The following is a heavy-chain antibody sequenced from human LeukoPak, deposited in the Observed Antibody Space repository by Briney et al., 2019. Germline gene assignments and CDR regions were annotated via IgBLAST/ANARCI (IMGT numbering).Heavy chain of an antibody. Sequence: ATVKVSCKASGYTFTGYYMHWVRQAPGQGLEWMGWINPNSGGTNYAQNFQGRVTMTRDTSISTAYMELNGLRSDDTALYYCARTGIGMPGFNYWGQGTLVTVSS. CDR3: ARTGIGMPGFNY. CDR1: GYTFTGYY. V-gene: IGHV1-2*02. CDR2: INPNSGGT. D-gene: IGHD6-19*01. J-gene: IGHJ4*02.